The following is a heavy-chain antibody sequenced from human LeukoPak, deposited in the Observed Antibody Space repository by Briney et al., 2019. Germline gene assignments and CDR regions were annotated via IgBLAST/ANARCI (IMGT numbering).Heavy chain of an antibody. V-gene: IGHV4-59*01. CDR3: ARAPHWYDFTFDP. CDR1: GGSFSSYY. Sequence: PSETLSLTCTVSGGSFSSYYWSWIRQPPGKGLEWIGYIYYSGSTNYNPSLKSRVTISVDTSKNQFSLKLSSVTAADTAVYYCARAPHWYDFTFDPWGQGTLVTVSS. J-gene: IGHJ5*02. CDR2: IYYSGST. D-gene: IGHD3-3*01.